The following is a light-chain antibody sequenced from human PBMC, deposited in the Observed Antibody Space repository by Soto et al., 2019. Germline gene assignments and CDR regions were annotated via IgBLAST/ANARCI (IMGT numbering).Light chain of an antibody. V-gene: IGKV3-15*01. CDR1: QSVSTN. J-gene: IGKJ2*01. CDR3: QQYNEWYT. Sequence: VMTQSPATLSLSPGERATLSCRASQSVSTNLAWYQQKPGQAPRLLIYGASTRATGVPGRFSGSGSGTEFTLTITSLQPEDFAVYYCQQYNEWYTFGQGTKLEIK. CDR2: GAS.